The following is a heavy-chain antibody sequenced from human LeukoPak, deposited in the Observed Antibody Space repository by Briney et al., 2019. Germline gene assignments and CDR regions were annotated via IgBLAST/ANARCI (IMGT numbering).Heavy chain of an antibody. J-gene: IGHJ4*02. CDR1: GFTFSSYW. D-gene: IGHD4-17*01. CDR3: ASLSMVTPFDY. CDR2: INSDGSST. V-gene: IGHV3-74*01. Sequence: GGSLRLSCAASGFTFSSYWMPWVRQAPGKGLVWVSRINSDGSSTSYADSVKGRFTISRDNAKNTLYLQMNSLRAEDTAVYYCASLSMVTPFDYWGQGTLVTVSS.